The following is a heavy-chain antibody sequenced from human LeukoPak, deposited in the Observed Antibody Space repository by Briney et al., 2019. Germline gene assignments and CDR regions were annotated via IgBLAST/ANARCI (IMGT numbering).Heavy chain of an antibody. Sequence: PGGSLRLPCAGSGFTFTHHALSWVRQAPGKGLEWVSTVSGSGSLKFYADPVKGRFTISRDNSENTLYLQMSGLSTEDTALYYCAKDRSTGFYYLDSWGQGTLVTVSS. CDR1: GFTFTHHA. CDR3: AKDRSTGFYYLDS. J-gene: IGHJ4*02. D-gene: IGHD6-19*01. CDR2: VSGSGSLK. V-gene: IGHV3-23*01.